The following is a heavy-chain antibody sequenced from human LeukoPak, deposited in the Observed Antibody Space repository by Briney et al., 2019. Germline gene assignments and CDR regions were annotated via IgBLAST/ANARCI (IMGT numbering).Heavy chain of an antibody. V-gene: IGHV3-53*01. CDR3: ARGGATVSSRSFDY. J-gene: IGHJ4*02. D-gene: IGHD4-17*01. CDR2: IYSGGST. CDR1: GFTVGSNY. Sequence: GGSLRLSCAASGFTVGSNYMSWVRQAPGKGLEWVSVIYSGGSTYYADSVKGRFTISRDNSKNTLYLQMNSLRAEDTAVYYCARGGATVSSRSFDYRGQGTLVTVSS.